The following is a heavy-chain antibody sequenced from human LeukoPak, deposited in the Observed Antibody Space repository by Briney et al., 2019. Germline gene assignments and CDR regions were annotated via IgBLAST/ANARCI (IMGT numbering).Heavy chain of an antibody. V-gene: IGHV1-69*06. CDR1: GGTFSSYA. D-gene: IGHD3-22*01. J-gene: IGHJ4*02. CDR2: IIPIFGTA. Sequence: SVKVSCKASGGTFSSYAISWVRQAPGQGLEWVGGIIPIFGTANYAQKFQGRVTITADKSTSTAYMELSSLRSEDTAVYYCASGYSRTYFDYWGQGTLVTVSS. CDR3: ASGYSRTYFDY.